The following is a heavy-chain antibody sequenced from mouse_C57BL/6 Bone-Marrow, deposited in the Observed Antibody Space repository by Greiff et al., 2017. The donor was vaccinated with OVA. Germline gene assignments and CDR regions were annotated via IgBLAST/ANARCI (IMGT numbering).Heavy chain of an antibody. V-gene: IGHV5-4*01. CDR3: ARDYSNYDYYAMDY. D-gene: IGHD2-5*01. J-gene: IGHJ4*01. CDR1: GFTFSSYA. CDR2: ISAGGSYT. Sequence: EVKLVEPGGGLVKPGGSLKLSCAASGFTFSSYAMSWVRQTPEKRLEWVATISAGGSYTYYPDNVKGRFTISRDNAKNNLYLQMSHLKSEDTAMYYCARDYSNYDYYAMDYWGQGTSVTVSS.